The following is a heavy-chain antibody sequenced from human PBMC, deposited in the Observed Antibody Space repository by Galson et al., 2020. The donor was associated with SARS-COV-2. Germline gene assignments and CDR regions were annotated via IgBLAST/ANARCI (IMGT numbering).Heavy chain of an antibody. V-gene: IGHV4-4*02. Sequence: SETLSLTCTVSGGSISNNDWWSWVRQPPGKGLEWIGEISQSVTTHYNPSPKSRVTISGDKSKNQISLKLSSLTAAATAVYYCARDPGYCTDGVCYRYWYFDLWGRGTLVTVSS. CDR2: ISQSVTT. J-gene: IGHJ2*01. CDR3: ARDPGYCTDGVCYRYWYFDL. D-gene: IGHD2-8*01. CDR1: GGSISNNDW.